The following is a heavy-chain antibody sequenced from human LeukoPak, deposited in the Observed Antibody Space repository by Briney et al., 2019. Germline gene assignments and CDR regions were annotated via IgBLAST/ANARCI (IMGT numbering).Heavy chain of an antibody. V-gene: IGHV3-23*01. D-gene: IGHD3-22*01. Sequence: GGSLRLSCAASGFTLSSYAMSWVRQAPGKGLEWVSAISGSGGSTYYADSVKGRFTISRDNSKNTLYLQMNSLRAEDTAVYYCAKGSYYDSSGSYLDYWGQGTLVTVSS. CDR1: GFTLSSYA. J-gene: IGHJ4*02. CDR3: AKGSYYDSSGSYLDY. CDR2: ISGSGGST.